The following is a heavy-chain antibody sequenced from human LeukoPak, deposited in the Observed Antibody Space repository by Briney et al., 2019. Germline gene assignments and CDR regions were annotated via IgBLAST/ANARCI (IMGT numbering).Heavy chain of an antibody. V-gene: IGHV4-61*02. CDR2: IYTSGST. D-gene: IGHD3-10*01. CDR3: ARALSLWFGEGGFDY. CDR1: GGSISTSSYY. Sequence: SETLSLTCTVSGGSISTSSYYWSWIRQPAGKGLEWIGRIYTSGSTNYNPSLKSRVTISVDTSKNQFSLKLSSVTAADTAVYYCARALSLWFGEGGFDYWGQGTLVTVSS. J-gene: IGHJ4*02.